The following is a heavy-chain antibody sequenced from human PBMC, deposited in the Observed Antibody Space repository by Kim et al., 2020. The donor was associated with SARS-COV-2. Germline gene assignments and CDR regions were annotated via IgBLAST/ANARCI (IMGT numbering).Heavy chain of an antibody. CDR2: IYYSGST. D-gene: IGHD4-17*01. Sequence: SETLSPTSTSSGGSISSSSYYWGWIRQPPGKGLEWIGSIYYSGSTYYNPSLKSRVTISVDTSKNQFSLKLSSVTAADTAVYYCASPSTVTWEYYYYGMDVWGQGTTVTVSS. V-gene: IGHV4-39*01. CDR1: GGSISSSSYY. CDR3: ASPSTVTWEYYYYGMDV. J-gene: IGHJ6*02.